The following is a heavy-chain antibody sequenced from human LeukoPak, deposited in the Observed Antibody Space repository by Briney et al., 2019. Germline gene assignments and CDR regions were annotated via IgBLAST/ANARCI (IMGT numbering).Heavy chain of an antibody. CDR1: GYTFTSYG. CDR2: ISAYNGNT. J-gene: IGHJ3*02. D-gene: IGHD2-15*01. CDR3: ARDNAAQVAATPTYPGDAFDI. Sequence: ASVKVSCKASGYTFTSYGISWVRQAPGQGLEWMGWISAYNGNTNYAQKLQGRVTMTTDTYTSTAYMELRSLRSDDTAMYYCARDNAAQVAATPTYPGDAFDIWGQGTMVTVSS. V-gene: IGHV1-18*01.